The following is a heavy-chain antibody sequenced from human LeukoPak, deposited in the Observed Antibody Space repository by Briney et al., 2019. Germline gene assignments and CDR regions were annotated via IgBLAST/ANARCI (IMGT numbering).Heavy chain of an antibody. CDR1: GGSISSSSYY. J-gene: IGHJ4*02. CDR2: IYYSGST. V-gene: IGHV4-39*01. CDR3: ASQNLYDSSGLDY. D-gene: IGHD3-22*01. Sequence: SKTLSLTCTVSGGSISSSSYYWGWIRQPPGKGLEWIGSIYYSGSTYYNPSLKSRVTISVDTSKNQFSLKLSSVTAADTAVYYCASQNLYDSSGLDYWGQGTLVTVSS.